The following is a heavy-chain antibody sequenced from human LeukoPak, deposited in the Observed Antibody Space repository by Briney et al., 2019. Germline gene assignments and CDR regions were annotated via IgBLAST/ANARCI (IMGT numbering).Heavy chain of an antibody. D-gene: IGHD5-18*01. Sequence: SETLSLTCTVSGGSISSSSYYWGWIRQPPGKGLEWIGSIYYSGSTYYNPSLKSRVTISVDTSKNQFSLKLSSVTAADTAVYYCARGGRGYSYGVWGQGTLVTVSS. V-gene: IGHV4-39*07. J-gene: IGHJ4*02. CDR2: IYYSGST. CDR1: GGSISSSSYY. CDR3: ARGGRGYSYGV.